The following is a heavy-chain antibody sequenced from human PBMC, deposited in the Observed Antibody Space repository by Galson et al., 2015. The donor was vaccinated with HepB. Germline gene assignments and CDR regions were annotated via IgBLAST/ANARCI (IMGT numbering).Heavy chain of an antibody. CDR1: GGTFGSYA. CDR2: IIPIFGTA. Sequence: SVKVSCKASGGTFGSYAISWVRQAPGQGLEWMGGIIPIFGTANYAQKFQGRVTITADESTSTAYMELSSLRSEDTAVYYCASYRYCSSTSCYTAPHAFDIWGQGTMVTVSS. CDR3: ASYRYCSSTSCYTAPHAFDI. J-gene: IGHJ3*02. V-gene: IGHV1-69*13. D-gene: IGHD2-2*02.